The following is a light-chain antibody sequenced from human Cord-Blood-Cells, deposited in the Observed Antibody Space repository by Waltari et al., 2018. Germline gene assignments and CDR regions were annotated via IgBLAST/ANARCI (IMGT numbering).Light chain of an antibody. J-gene: IGLJ1*01. V-gene: IGLV2-8*01. CDR3: SSYAGSNNYV. CDR2: EFS. CDR1: SSDVGGYNY. Sequence: QSALTQPPSASGSPGQSVTISCTGTSSDVGGYNYVSWYQQHPDKPPQLIIYEFSNRPSGVPDRFSGSKSGNTASLTVSGLQAEDEADYYCSSYAGSNNYVFGTGTKVTVL.